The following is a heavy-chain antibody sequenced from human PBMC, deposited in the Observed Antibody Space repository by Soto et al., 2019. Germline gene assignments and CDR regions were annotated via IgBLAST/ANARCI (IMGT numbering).Heavy chain of an antibody. D-gene: IGHD2-21*02. CDR2: INAGNGNT. V-gene: IGHV1-3*05. J-gene: IGHJ4*02. CDR3: ARSIVVVTALDY. Sequence: QVQLVQSGAEEKKPGASVKVSCKDSGYTFTSYAMHWVRQAPGQRLEWMGWINAGNGNTKYSQKFQGRVTITRDTSASTAYTELSSLRSEDTAVYYCARSIVVVTALDYWGQGTLVTVSS. CDR1: GYTFTSYA.